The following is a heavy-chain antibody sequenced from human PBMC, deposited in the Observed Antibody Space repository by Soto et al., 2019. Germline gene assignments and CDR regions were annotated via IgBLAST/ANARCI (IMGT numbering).Heavy chain of an antibody. Sequence: GESLKISCKGSGYSFTSYWIGWVRQMPGKGLEWMGIIYPGDSDTRYSPPFQGQVTISADKSISTAYLQWSSLKASDTAMYYCARHGTAMVHRFAFWGQGTLVTVSS. J-gene: IGHJ4*02. CDR1: GYSFTSYW. CDR2: IYPGDSDT. D-gene: IGHD5-18*01. V-gene: IGHV5-51*01. CDR3: ARHGTAMVHRFAF.